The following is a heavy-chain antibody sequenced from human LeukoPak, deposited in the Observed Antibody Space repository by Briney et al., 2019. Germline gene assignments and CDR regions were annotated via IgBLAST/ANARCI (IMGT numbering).Heavy chain of an antibody. CDR3: AKDLWGGQWLVGSAEY. V-gene: IGHV3-43*02. D-gene: IGHD6-19*01. CDR2: ISGDGGRT. CDR1: GFTFDDYA. Sequence: GGSLRLSCAASGFTFDDYAMHWVRQAPGRGLEWVSLISGDGGRTYYADSVKGRFTISRDNSKNSLYLQMDSLTTDDTALYYCAKDLWGGQWLVGSAEYWGRGTLVAVSS. J-gene: IGHJ4*02.